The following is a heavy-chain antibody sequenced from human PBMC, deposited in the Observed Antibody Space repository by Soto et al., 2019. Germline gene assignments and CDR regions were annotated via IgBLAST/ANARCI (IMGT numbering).Heavy chain of an antibody. CDR2: ISDYNGNT. V-gene: IGHV1-18*01. CDR1: GYSFTTYG. D-gene: IGHD3-10*01. Sequence: QVQLVQSGAEVKKPGASVKVSCKASGYSFTTYGISWVRQAPGQGLEWMGWISDYNGNTNYEKKFQGRVTMTTDTTTRTAYRGLKSLRSDETAGYYWGREGYYSGSGSYSPPRYYGMDVWGQGTTVTVS. CDR3: GREGYYSGSGSYSPPRYYGMDV. J-gene: IGHJ6*02.